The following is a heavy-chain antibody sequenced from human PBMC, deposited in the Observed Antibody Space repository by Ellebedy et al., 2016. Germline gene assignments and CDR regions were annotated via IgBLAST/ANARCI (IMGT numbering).Heavy chain of an antibody. CDR1: GFTFSSYA. D-gene: IGHD2-15*01. CDR2: ISGSGGST. J-gene: IGHJ6*02. CDR3: AKDHVSDIVVVVAATRGGMDV. V-gene: IGHV3-23*01. Sequence: GESLKISXAASGFTFSSYAMSWVRQAPGKGLEWVSAISGSGGSTYYADSVKGRFTISRDNSKNTLYLQMNSLRAEDTAVYYCAKDHVSDIVVVVAATRGGMDVWGQGTTVTVSS.